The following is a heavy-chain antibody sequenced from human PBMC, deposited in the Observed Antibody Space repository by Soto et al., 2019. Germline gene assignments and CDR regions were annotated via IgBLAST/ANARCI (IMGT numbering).Heavy chain of an antibody. CDR2: MNPNSGNT. V-gene: IGHV1-8*01. J-gene: IGHJ5*02. CDR1: GYTFTSYD. CDR3: ARVQRYSSSWYRYNWFDP. D-gene: IGHD6-13*01. Sequence: QVQLVQSGAEVKKPGASVKVSCKASGYTFTSYDINWVRQATGQGLEWMGWMNPNSGNTGYAQKFQGRVTMTRNTSISTAYMELSSLRSEDTAVYYCARVQRYSSSWYRYNWFDPWGQGTLVTVSS.